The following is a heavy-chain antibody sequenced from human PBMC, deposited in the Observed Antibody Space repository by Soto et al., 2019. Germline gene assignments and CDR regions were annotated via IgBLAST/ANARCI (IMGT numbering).Heavy chain of an antibody. V-gene: IGHV3-21*06. D-gene: IGHD6-6*01. CDR2: ISGSGKDT. J-gene: IGHJ6*02. CDR3: ARVHLVRTSSYYCGMAV. Sequence: VDLVESGGGLVKPGGSLTLSCATSGFTFSNYRMNWVRQAPGKGLEWVASISGSGKDTFYRDSVKGRFTISRDNAESSLFLQMNSLTVDDTAVYHCARVHLVRTSSYYCGMAVWGPGTTVTVSS. CDR1: GFTFSNYR.